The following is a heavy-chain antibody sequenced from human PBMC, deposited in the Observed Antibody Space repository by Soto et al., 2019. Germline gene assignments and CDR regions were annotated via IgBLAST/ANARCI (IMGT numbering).Heavy chain of an antibody. CDR1: GYTFTSYD. CDR2: MNPNSGNT. CDR3: VRTLQELDYDILTGNYYYYYYMDV. Sequence: QVQLVQSGAEVKKPGASVKVSCKASGYTFTSYDINWVRQATGQGLEWMGWMNPNSGNTGYAQKFQGRVTMTRNTSISTAYMELSSLRSEDTAVYYCVRTLQELDYDILTGNYYYYYYMDVWGKGTTVTVSS. V-gene: IGHV1-8*01. D-gene: IGHD3-9*01. J-gene: IGHJ6*03.